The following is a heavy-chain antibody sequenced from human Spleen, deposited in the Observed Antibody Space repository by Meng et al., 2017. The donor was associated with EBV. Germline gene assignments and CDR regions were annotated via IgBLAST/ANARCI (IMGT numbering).Heavy chain of an antibody. CDR1: GVSSSTCAYY. V-gene: IGHV4-30-4*01. J-gene: IGHJ1*01. CDR3: AGGSGKGRTFQH. D-gene: IGHD3-3*01. CDR2: IYYSGIT. Sequence: QWHLQASWTVLVELSQTLSLTGYFSGVSSSTCAYYWSWIRQPPGKGLEWIGYIYYSGITYYNPSLKSRVTISIDTSKILLSLKLSSVTVADTALYYCAGGSGKGRTFQHWGQGTLVTVSS.